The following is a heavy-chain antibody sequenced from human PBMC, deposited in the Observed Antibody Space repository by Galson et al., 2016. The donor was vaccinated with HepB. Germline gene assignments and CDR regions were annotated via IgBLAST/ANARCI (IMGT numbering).Heavy chain of an antibody. Sequence: SLRLSCAASGFTLSTYSMNWVRQAPGKGLEWVSFISDSTTTIYYAESVKGRFTISRDSARNSLYLQMNSLRDGDTAIYYCARDLTGADYWGQGTLVTVSS. J-gene: IGHJ4*02. D-gene: IGHD7-27*01. CDR2: ISDSTTTI. V-gene: IGHV3-48*02. CDR1: GFTLSTYS. CDR3: ARDLTGADY.